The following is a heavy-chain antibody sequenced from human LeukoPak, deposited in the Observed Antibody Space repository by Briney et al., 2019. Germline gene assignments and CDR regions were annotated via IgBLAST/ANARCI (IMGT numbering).Heavy chain of an antibody. D-gene: IGHD4-11*01. CDR2: IPNDGSKT. Sequence: GGSLRLSCAASGFSFSSYAMHWVRQAPGKGLEWVAAIPNDGSKTYYADSVKGRFTISRDNSKNTLYLQMNSLRAEDTAVYYCAKDFYSNYGDYWGQGTLVTVSS. CDR1: GFSFSSYA. CDR3: AKDFYSNYGDY. V-gene: IGHV3-30-3*01. J-gene: IGHJ4*02.